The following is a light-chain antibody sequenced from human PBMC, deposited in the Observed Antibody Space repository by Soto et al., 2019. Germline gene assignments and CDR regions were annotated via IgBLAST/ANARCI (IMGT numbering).Light chain of an antibody. CDR1: SSDIGAGFD. J-gene: IGLJ2*01. Sequence: QSVLTQPPSVSGAPGQWVTLSCAGSSSDIGAGFDVYWYQQLPGTAPKLLISGNNHPPSGVPDRFSGSKSGTSASLAINGLQAEDEADYYCQSYDRYLSVGFGGGPKLTVL. CDR3: QSYDRYLSVG. CDR2: GNN. V-gene: IGLV1-40*01.